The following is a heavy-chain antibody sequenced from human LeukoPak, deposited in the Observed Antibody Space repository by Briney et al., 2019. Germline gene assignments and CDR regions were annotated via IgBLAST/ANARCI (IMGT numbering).Heavy chain of an antibody. D-gene: IGHD5-18*01. J-gene: IGHJ4*02. Sequence: PGGSLRLSCAASGFTFSSYWMSWVRQAPGKGLEWVANIKQDGSEKYYADSVKGRFTISRDNSKNTLYLQMNSLRAEDTAVYYCASASSYGALDYWGQGTLVTVSS. V-gene: IGHV3-7*01. CDR3: ASASSYGALDY. CDR1: GFTFSSYW. CDR2: IKQDGSEK.